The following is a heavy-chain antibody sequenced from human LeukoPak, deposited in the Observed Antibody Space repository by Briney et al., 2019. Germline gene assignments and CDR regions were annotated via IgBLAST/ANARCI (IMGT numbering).Heavy chain of an antibody. V-gene: IGHV1-18*01. J-gene: IGHJ6*03. CDR3: ARDLELVTMIVVGHYYYMDV. CDR2: ISAYNGNT. Sequence: ASVKVSCKASGYTFTSYGISWVRQAPGLGLEWMGWISAYNGNTNYAQKLQGRVTMTTDTSTSTAYMELRSLRSDDTAVYYCARDLELVTMIVVGHYYYMDVWGKGTTVTVSS. CDR1: GYTFTSYG. D-gene: IGHD3-22*01.